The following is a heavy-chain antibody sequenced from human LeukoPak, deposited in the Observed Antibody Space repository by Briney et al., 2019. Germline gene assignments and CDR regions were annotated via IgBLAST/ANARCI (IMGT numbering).Heavy chain of an antibody. J-gene: IGHJ4*02. Sequence: SETLSLTCTVSGGSVRSTSYFWGWIRQPPGKGLEWIGSIYHSGTTYYNASVNRRVTISLDTSKNQVSLRLTSVTAADTAAYYCARGIGSWYYFDYWGQGTLVTVSS. CDR1: GGSVRSTSYF. V-gene: IGHV4-39*07. D-gene: IGHD6-13*01. CDR3: ARGIGSWYYFDY. CDR2: IYHSGTT.